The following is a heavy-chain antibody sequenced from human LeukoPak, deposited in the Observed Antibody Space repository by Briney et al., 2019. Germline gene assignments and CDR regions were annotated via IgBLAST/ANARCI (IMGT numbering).Heavy chain of an antibody. CDR2: IIPIFGAA. Sequence: SVKVSCKASGGTFSSYAISWVRQAPGQGLEWMGGIIPIFGAANYAQKFQGRVTITADESTSTAYMELSSLRSEDAAVYYCARGALSGSYLRLDYWGQGTLVTVSS. J-gene: IGHJ4*02. V-gene: IGHV1-69*13. D-gene: IGHD1-26*01. CDR1: GGTFSSYA. CDR3: ARGALSGSYLRLDY.